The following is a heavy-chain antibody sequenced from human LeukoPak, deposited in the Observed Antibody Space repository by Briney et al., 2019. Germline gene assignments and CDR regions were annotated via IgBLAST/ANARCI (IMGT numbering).Heavy chain of an antibody. Sequence: GGSLRLSCAASGFTFSSYAMSWVRQAPGKGLEWVSTISGSGGSTYYADSVKGRFTISRDNSKNTLYLQMNSLRAEDTAVYYCAKCRLQGQRVFDYWGQGTLVTVSP. CDR1: GFTFSSYA. CDR3: AKCRLQGQRVFDY. D-gene: IGHD4-11*01. J-gene: IGHJ4*02. CDR2: ISGSGGST. V-gene: IGHV3-23*01.